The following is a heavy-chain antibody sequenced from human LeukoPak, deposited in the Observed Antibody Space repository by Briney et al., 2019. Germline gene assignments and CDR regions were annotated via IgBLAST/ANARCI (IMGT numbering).Heavy chain of an antibody. D-gene: IGHD3-16*01. V-gene: IGHV1-18*01. Sequence: ASVKVSCKAFGYTFTSYGISWVRQAPGQGLEWMGWISAYNGNTNYAQKLQGRVTMTTDTSTSTAYMELRSLRSDDTAVYYCARGEVLGYDLTAFDIWGQGTMVTVSS. CDR1: GYTFTSYG. CDR3: ARGEVLGYDLTAFDI. CDR2: ISAYNGNT. J-gene: IGHJ3*02.